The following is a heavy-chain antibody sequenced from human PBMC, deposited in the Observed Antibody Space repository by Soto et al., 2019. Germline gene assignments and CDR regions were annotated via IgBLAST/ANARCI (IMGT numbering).Heavy chain of an antibody. CDR2: IYYSGST. D-gene: IGHD1-26*01. CDR1: GGSISSGGYY. Sequence: SETLSLTCTVSGGSISSGGYYWSWIRQHPGKGLEWIGYIYYSGSTYYNPSLKSRVTISVDTSKNQFSLKLSSVTAADTAVYYCARARHIVGATPTFDYWGQGTLVTVSS. J-gene: IGHJ4*02. V-gene: IGHV4-31*03. CDR3: ARARHIVGATPTFDY.